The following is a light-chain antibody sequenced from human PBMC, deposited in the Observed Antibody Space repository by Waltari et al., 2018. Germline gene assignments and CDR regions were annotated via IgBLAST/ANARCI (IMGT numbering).Light chain of an antibody. CDR2: GRN. J-gene: IGLJ2*01. Sequence: SSELTQDPAVSVAVGQTVRITCQGDSLKTYFASWYQQKPGQAPLLVIYGRNDRPSGIPDRFFGASTGAKSSLTITGAQAEDEADYFCNCRDSSGNHRFGGGTKLTVL. CDR1: SLKTYF. V-gene: IGLV3-19*01. CDR3: NCRDSSGNHR.